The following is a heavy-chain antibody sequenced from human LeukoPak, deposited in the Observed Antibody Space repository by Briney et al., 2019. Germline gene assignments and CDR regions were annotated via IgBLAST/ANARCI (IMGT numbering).Heavy chain of an antibody. J-gene: IGHJ6*02. CDR1: VYTFTVYY. V-gene: IGHV1-2*02. D-gene: IGHD2-2*01. CDR3: ARVRYCSSTSGYGRYDYYYGMDV. CDR2: INPNSGGT. Sequence: ASVKVSSKASVYTFTVYYMGWVRRAPGQGLEWMGWINPNSGGTNYAQKFQGRVTMTRDTSISTAYMELSRLRSDDTAVYYCARVRYCSSTSGYGRYDYYYGMDVWGQGTTVTVSS.